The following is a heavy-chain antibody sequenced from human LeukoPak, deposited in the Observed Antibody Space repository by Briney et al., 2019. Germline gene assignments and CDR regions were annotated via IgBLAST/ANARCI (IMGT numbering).Heavy chain of an antibody. CDR1: GGTFSSYA. V-gene: IGHV1-69*01. D-gene: IGHD1-26*01. J-gene: IGHJ4*02. CDR2: IIPIFGTA. CDR3: ARERRSSGSYHDY. Sequence: SVKVSCKASGGTFSSYAISWVRQAPGQGLEWMGGIIPIFGTANYAQKFQGRVTITADESTSTAYMELSSLRSEDTAVYHCARERRSSGSYHDYWGQGTLVTVSS.